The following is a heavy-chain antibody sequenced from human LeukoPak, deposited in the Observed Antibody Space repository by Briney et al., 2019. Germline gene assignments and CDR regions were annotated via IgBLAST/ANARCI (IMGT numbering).Heavy chain of an antibody. CDR3: ARDSKYSSSVRPHYYYMDV. CDR1: GGSISSYY. J-gene: IGHJ6*03. Sequence: AETLSLTCTVSGGSISSYYWSWIRQPPGKGVWSIGYIYYSWSTNYNPSLKRRVTISVDTSKNQYSLKLSSVSAEDTAVYYCARDSKYSSSVRPHYYYMDVWGQGTTVTVSS. V-gene: IGHV4-59*01. D-gene: IGHD6-6*01. CDR2: IYYSWST.